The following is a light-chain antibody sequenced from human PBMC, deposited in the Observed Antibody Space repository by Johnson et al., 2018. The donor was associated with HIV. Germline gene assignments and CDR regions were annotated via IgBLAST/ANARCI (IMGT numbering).Light chain of an antibody. CDR3: GTWDSSLSAYV. J-gene: IGLJ1*01. CDR2: DTN. V-gene: IGLV1-51*01. Sequence: QSVLTQSPSVSAAPGQKVTISCSGSSSNIGNNDVSWYQQLPGTAPKLLIFDTNKRFSGIPDRLSGSKSGTSATLGITGLQTGDEADYYCGTWDSSLSAYVFGTGTKVTVL. CDR1: SSNIGNND.